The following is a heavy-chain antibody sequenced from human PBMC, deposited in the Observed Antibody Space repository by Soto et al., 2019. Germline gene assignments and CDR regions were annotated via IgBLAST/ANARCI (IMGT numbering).Heavy chain of an antibody. V-gene: IGHV3-23*01. CDR2: VSARGGDT. CDR1: GFTFSSYG. D-gene: IGHD3-16*01. J-gene: IGHJ4*02. CDR3: ARRGLYTNDY. Sequence: GSLRLSCAASGFTFSSYGMNWVRQAPGKGLEWVAGVSARGGDTSYADSVKGRFTVSRDNSKSTLYLQMNSLRAEDTAVYYCARRGLYTNDYWGQGTLVTLSS.